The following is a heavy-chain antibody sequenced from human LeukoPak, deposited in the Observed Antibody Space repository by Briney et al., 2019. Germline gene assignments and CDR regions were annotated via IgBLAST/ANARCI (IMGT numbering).Heavy chain of an antibody. CDR2: INPKNGGT. V-gene: IGHV1-2*02. D-gene: IGHD3-16*01. CDR1: GYAFTDYY. Sequence: ASVKVSCKASGYAFTDYYIHWVRQAPGQGLEWMGWINPKNGGTNYAQKFQGRVTVIRDTSISTAYMEMSTLRSDDTAVYYCARLATWGSWGQGTMVTVSS. J-gene: IGHJ3*01. CDR3: ARLATWGS.